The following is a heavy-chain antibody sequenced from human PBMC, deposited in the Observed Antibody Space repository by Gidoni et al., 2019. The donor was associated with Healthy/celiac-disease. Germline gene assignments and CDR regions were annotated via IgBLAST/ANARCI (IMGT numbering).Heavy chain of an antibody. CDR3: ARTREMATIDY. CDR1: GYSISSGYY. V-gene: IGHV4-38-2*02. D-gene: IGHD5-12*01. CDR2: IYHSGST. J-gene: IGHJ4*02. Sequence: QVQLQESGPGLVKPSETLSLTCTVSGYSISSGYYWGWIRQPPGKGLEWIGSIYHSGSTYYNPSLKSRVTISVDTSKNQFSLKLSSVTAADTAVYYCARTREMATIDYWGQGTLVTVSS.